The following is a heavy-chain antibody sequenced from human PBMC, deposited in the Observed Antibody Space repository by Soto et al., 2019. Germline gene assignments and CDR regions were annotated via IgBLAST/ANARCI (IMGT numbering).Heavy chain of an antibody. V-gene: IGHV1-69*13. CDR1: GGTFSSYA. D-gene: IGHD3-22*01. Sequence: GASVKVSCKASGGTFSSYAISWVRQAPGHGLEWMGGIIPIFGTANYAQKFQGRVTITADESTSTAHMELSSLRSEDTAVYYCARSAGYSSGYSVFRPYYYYGMDVWGQGTTVTVSS. J-gene: IGHJ6*02. CDR3: ARSAGYSSGYSVFRPYYYYGMDV. CDR2: IIPIFGTA.